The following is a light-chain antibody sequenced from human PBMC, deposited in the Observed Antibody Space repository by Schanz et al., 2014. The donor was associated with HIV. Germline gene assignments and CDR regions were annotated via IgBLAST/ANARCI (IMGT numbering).Light chain of an antibody. CDR3: QQVTSNPPFT. CDR2: SAS. Sequence: IQLTQSPSSLSASVGDRVTITCRASQDITNSLAWYQKKPGEAPKLLIYSASTLPSGVPSRFSGSGSGIDFTLIISSLRPEDVATYYCQQVTSNPPFTFGPGTTVDIK. CDR1: QDITNS. V-gene: IGKV1-9*01. J-gene: IGKJ3*01.